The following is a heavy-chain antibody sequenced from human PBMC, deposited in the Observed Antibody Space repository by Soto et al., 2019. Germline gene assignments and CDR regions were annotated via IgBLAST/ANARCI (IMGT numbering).Heavy chain of an antibody. D-gene: IGHD3-16*01. J-gene: IGHJ4*02. CDR1: GGTFSGHP. CDR2: IIPITGTP. CDR3: AMGAGSNWYGPFDF. V-gene: IGHV1-69*12. Sequence: QVHLVQSGAEVRKPGSSVKVSCKASGGTFSGHPISWVRQVPGQGLEWMGVIIPITGTPNYAQKFQGRVTITADESTTTAYMDLSSLTSEDTAFYYCAMGAGSNWYGPFDFWGQGTLVTVSS.